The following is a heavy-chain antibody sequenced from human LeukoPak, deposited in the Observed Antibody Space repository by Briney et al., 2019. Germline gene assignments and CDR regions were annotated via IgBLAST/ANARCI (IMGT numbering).Heavy chain of an antibody. CDR3: VRGLSGVSSWYFDL. CDR2: LHSGGHT. Sequence: GGSLRLSCAASGFTVSSNYLSWVRQAPGKGLVWVSALHSGGHTFYADSVRGRFTISRDISKNTLYLQMNNLGAEDTALYYCVRGLSGVSSWYFDLWGRGTLISVSS. D-gene: IGHD7-27*01. V-gene: IGHV3-53*01. CDR1: GFTVSSNY. J-gene: IGHJ2*01.